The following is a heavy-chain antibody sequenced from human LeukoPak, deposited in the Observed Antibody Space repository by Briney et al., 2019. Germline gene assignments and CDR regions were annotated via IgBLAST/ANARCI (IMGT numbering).Heavy chain of an antibody. CDR3: ARDIRAYSGYDYFDY. J-gene: IGHJ4*02. Sequence: GGSLRLSCAASGFTFSSYAMSWVRQAPGKGLEWVSVIYGSGSTYYTDSVKGRFTISRDNSKNTVYLQMNSLRAEDTAVYYCARDIRAYSGYDYFDYWGQGTLVTVSS. D-gene: IGHD5-12*01. V-gene: IGHV3-66*01. CDR1: GFTFSSYA. CDR2: IYGSGST.